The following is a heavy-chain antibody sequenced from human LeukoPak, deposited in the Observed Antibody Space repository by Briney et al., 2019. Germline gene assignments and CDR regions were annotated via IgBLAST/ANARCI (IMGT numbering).Heavy chain of an antibody. Sequence: GGSLRLSCAASRFTFTNYAMSWVRQAPGKGLEWVSAISGSGDSTNYADSVKGRFTISRDNSQNTLYLQMNSLRAEDTAVYYCARSAYNSGWYMFAIDYWGQGTLVTVSS. D-gene: IGHD6-19*01. CDR1: RFTFTNYA. V-gene: IGHV3-23*01. CDR3: ARSAYNSGWYMFAIDY. J-gene: IGHJ4*02. CDR2: ISGSGDST.